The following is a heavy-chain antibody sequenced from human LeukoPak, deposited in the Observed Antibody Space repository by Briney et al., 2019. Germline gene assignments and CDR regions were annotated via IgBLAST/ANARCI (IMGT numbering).Heavy chain of an antibody. Sequence: GGSLRLSCAASGFTFSSYSMNWVRQAPGKGLEWVAFIWYDGSNKHYADSVKGRFTISRDNSKNTLYLQMNSLRAEDTAVYYCAKDRRDWGAFDIWGQGTMVTVSS. D-gene: IGHD3-16*01. CDR1: GFTFSSYS. V-gene: IGHV3-30*02. J-gene: IGHJ3*02. CDR3: AKDRRDWGAFDI. CDR2: IWYDGSNK.